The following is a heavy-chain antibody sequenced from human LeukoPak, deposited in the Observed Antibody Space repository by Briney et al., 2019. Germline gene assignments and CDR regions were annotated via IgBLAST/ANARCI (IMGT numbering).Heavy chain of an antibody. CDR1: GFTFSSYA. CDR3: ARDRGPSTVTTPDV. J-gene: IGHJ6*04. Sequence: PGRSLRLSCAASGFTFSSYAMNWVRQAPGKGLEWVAVISYDGSNKYYADSVKGRFTISRDNSKNTLYLQMNSLRAEDMAVYYCARDRGPSTVTTPDVWGKGTTVTVSS. CDR2: ISYDGSNK. D-gene: IGHD4-11*01. V-gene: IGHV3-30*01.